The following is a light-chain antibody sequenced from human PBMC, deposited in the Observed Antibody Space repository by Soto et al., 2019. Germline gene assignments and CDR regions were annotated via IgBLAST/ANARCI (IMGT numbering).Light chain of an antibody. CDR2: KIS. J-gene: IGKJ1*01. CDR3: MQATQFPWT. Sequence: DIVMTQTPLSSPVTLGQPASISCRSSRSLVHIDGDTYLSWLQQRPGQPPRLLIYKISKRFSGVPDKFSGSGAGTDFPLKINRVEPEDVGVYYCMQATQFPWTFGQGTKVEIK. CDR1: RSLVHIDGDTY. V-gene: IGKV2-24*01.